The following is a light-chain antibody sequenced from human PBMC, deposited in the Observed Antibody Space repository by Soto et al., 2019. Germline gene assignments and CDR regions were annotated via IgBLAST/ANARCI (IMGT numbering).Light chain of an antibody. CDR2: QDT. V-gene: IGLV3-1*01. CDR1: KLGNKY. J-gene: IGLJ2*01. Sequence: SYELTQSPSVSVSPGQTASITCPGDKLGNKYTSWYQQRPGRSPVVVIYQDTKRPSGIPERFSGSSSGNTATLTISGTQAMDEADYYCQAWDTSTVVFGGGTQLTGL. CDR3: QAWDTSTVV.